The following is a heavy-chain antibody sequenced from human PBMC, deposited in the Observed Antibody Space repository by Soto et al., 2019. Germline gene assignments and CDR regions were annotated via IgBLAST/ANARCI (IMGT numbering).Heavy chain of an antibody. CDR3: ARVNWNYDLAYYYGMDV. D-gene: IGHD1-7*01. CDR1: GGTFSSYA. CDR2: IIPIFGTA. V-gene: IGHV1-69*13. J-gene: IGHJ6*02. Sequence: SVKVSCKASGGTFSSYAISWVRQAPGQGLEWMGGIIPIFGTANYAQKFQGRVTITADESTSTAYMELSSLRSEDTAVYYCARVNWNYDLAYYYGMDVWGQGTTVTVSS.